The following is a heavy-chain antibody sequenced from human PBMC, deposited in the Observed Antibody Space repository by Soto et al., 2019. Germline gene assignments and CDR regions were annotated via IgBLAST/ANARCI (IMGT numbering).Heavy chain of an antibody. CDR3: ARDRTYYYDSSGYHEGEAIFDY. D-gene: IGHD3-22*01. CDR1: GFTFSSYA. J-gene: IGHJ4*02. Sequence: GGSLSLSCAASGFTFSSYAMHWVRQAPGKGLEWVAVISYDGSNKYYADSVKGRFTISRDNSKNTLYLQMNSLRAEDTAVYYCARDRTYYYDSSGYHEGEAIFDYWGQGTLVTVSS. CDR2: ISYDGSNK. V-gene: IGHV3-30-3*01.